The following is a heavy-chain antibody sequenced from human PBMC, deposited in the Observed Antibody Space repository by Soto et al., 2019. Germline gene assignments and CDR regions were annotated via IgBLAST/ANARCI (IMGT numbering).Heavy chain of an antibody. V-gene: IGHV4-59*08. D-gene: IGHD6-19*01. CDR3: ASHLTQQWLALDAFDI. CDR2: IYYRGST. Sequence: SETLSLTCTVSGGSISSYYWSWIRQPPWKGLERIGYIYYRGSTNYNPSLKSRVTISVDTSKNQFSLKLSSVTAADPALYYCASHLTQQWLALDAFDIWGQGTMVTVSS. CDR1: GGSISSYY. J-gene: IGHJ3*02.